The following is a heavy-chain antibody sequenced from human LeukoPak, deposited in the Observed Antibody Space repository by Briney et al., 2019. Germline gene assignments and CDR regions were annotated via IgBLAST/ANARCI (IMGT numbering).Heavy chain of an antibody. CDR3: AKDKSQVGVDSASTLVDH. CDR1: GFTFRNFG. J-gene: IGHJ4*02. V-gene: IGHV3-30*02. CDR2: IRFDGRDE. D-gene: IGHD2-8*02. Sequence: GGSLTLSCAASGFTFRNFGMHWVRQAPGKGLEWVAFIRFDGRDEYYVGSLKGRFTISRDNSKNTVYLQMNSLTSEDTALYYCAKDKSQVGVDSASTLVDHWGQGTLVIVSS.